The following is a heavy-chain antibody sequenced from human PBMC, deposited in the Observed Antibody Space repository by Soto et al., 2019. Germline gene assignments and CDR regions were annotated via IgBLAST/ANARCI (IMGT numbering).Heavy chain of an antibody. CDR1: GFTVSSNY. D-gene: IGHD6-19*01. Sequence: EVQLVQSGGNLVQPGGSLRLSCAASGFTVSSNYMSWVRRAPGKGLEWVSVLYSAGSTYYADSVKGRFTISRDNSKNTLYLQMNSLRVEDTSVYYCAREAGDMGLPMDVWGQGTTVTVSS. V-gene: IGHV3-66*01. CDR2: LYSAGST. CDR3: AREAGDMGLPMDV. J-gene: IGHJ6*02.